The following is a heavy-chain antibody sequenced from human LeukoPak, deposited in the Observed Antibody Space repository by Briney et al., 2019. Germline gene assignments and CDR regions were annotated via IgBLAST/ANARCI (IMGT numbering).Heavy chain of an antibody. D-gene: IGHD4-17*01. Sequence: GGSLRLSCAASGFTFSSYWMTWVRQAPGKGLEWVANIKQDGSEKYYVDSVKGRFTISRDNAKNSLYLQMNSLRAEDTALYYCARVFYGDYGAWYYFDYWGQGTLVTVSS. V-gene: IGHV3-7*03. CDR1: GFTFSSYW. CDR3: ARVFYGDYGAWYYFDY. J-gene: IGHJ4*02. CDR2: IKQDGSEK.